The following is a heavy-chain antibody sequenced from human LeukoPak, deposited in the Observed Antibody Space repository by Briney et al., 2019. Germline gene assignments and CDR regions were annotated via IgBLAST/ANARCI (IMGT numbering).Heavy chain of an antibody. J-gene: IGHJ4*02. D-gene: IGHD3-22*01. V-gene: IGHV4-30-2*01. CDR1: GGSISSGGYY. CDR2: IYHSGST. CDR3: ARSGEAYYDSSGYIIDY. Sequence: PSETLSLTCTVSGGSISSGGYYWSWIRQPPGKGLEWIGYIYHSGSTYYNPSLKSRVTISVDRSKNQFSLKLSSVTAADTAVYYCARSGEAYYDSSGYIIDYWGQGTLVTVSS.